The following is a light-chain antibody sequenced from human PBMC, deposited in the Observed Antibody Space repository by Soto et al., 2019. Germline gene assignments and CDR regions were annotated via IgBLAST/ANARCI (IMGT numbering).Light chain of an antibody. Sequence: QSVLTQPPSVSGVPGQRVTISCTGSSSNIGAGYDVHWYQQLPGTAPKLLIYGNSNRPSGVPDRFSGSKSGTSASLAITGLQAEEEADYYCQSYDSSLSGSGVFGTGTKVTVL. V-gene: IGLV1-40*01. J-gene: IGLJ1*01. CDR1: SSNIGAGYD. CDR2: GNS. CDR3: QSYDSSLSGSGV.